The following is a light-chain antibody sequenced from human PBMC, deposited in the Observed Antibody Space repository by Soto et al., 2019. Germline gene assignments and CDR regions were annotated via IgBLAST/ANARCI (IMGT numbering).Light chain of an antibody. Sequence: QSALTQPGSVSASPGQSITICCTGASNDVGGSDYVSWYQQHPGKAPKLIIYGVSNRPSGTSDRFSGSKSGNTASLTISGLQAEDDADYYCSSYTSSSTLLFGGGTKLTVL. J-gene: IGLJ2*01. CDR3: SSYTSSSTLL. V-gene: IGLV2-14*01. CDR2: GVS. CDR1: SNDVGGSDY.